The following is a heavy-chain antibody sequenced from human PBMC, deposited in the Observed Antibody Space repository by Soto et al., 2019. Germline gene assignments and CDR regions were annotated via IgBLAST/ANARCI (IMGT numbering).Heavy chain of an antibody. V-gene: IGHV3-48*02. CDR2: ISSDSANI. CDR3: VRGILYNWFDP. Sequence: VGSLRLSCAASGFTFGTYTMNWVRQAPGKGLEWVSYISSDSANIYYADSVRGRFTISRDNAKDSLYLQMYSLREEDTAVYYCVRGILYNWFDPWGPGTLVTVAS. D-gene: IGHD3-9*01. CDR1: GFTFGTYT. J-gene: IGHJ5*02.